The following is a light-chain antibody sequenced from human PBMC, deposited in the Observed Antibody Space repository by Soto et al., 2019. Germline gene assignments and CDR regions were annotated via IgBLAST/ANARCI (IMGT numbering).Light chain of an antibody. CDR3: TSYTTRKAVL. Sequence: QSVLTQPASVSGSLGQSITISCTGTSSDVGGYDYVSWYQKYPGKAPKLMIYRVTSRPSGVSSRFSGSKSGSTASLTISGLQAEDEADYYCTSYTTRKAVLFGGGTKVTVL. CDR1: SSDVGGYDY. J-gene: IGLJ2*01. V-gene: IGLV2-14*01. CDR2: RVT.